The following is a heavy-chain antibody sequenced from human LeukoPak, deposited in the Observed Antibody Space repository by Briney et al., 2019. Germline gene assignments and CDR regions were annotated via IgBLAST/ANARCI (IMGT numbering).Heavy chain of an antibody. CDR3: ARSVDRTVFVDP. D-gene: IGHD5-12*01. V-gene: IGHV4-61*05. J-gene: IGHJ5*02. Sequence: PSETLSLTCTVSGGSISSSSYYWGWIRQPPGMGLEWIGNISDSGSTNSNPSLKSRVTMSLDTSTNQFSLKLTSVTAADTAVYYCARSVDRTVFVDPWGQGTLVTVSS. CDR1: GGSISSSSYY. CDR2: ISDSGST.